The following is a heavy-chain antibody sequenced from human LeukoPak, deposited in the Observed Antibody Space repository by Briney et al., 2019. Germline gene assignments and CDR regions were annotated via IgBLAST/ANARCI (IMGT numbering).Heavy chain of an antibody. CDR1: GYTVTGYY. CDR3: ARDFLRGSGSYYFDY. Sequence: ASVKVSCKASGYTVTGYYMHWVRQAPGQGLEWMGWINPNSGGTNYAQKFQGWVTMTRDTSISTAYMELSRLRSDDTAVYYCARDFLRGSGSYYFDYWGQGPLVTVSS. CDR2: INPNSGGT. D-gene: IGHD3-10*01. J-gene: IGHJ4*02. V-gene: IGHV1-2*04.